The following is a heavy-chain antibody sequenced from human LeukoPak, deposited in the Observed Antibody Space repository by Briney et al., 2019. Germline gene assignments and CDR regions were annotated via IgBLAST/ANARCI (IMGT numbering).Heavy chain of an antibody. CDR3: AREGLEEGFDY. J-gene: IGHJ4*02. D-gene: IGHD6-19*01. CDR2: ISSSSYI. V-gene: IGHV3-21*06. CDR1: GFTFSSYS. Sequence: PGGSLRLSCAASGFTFSSYSMNWVRQAPGKGLEWVSSISSSSYIYYADSVKGRFTISRDNAENSVYLQMNSLRVEDTAVYYCAREGLEEGFDYWGQGTLVTVSS.